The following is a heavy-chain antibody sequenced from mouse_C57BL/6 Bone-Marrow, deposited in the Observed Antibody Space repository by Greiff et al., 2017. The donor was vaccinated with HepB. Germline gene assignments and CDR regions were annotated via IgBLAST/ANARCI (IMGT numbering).Heavy chain of an antibody. Sequence: EVKLQQSGPELVKPGASVKISCKASGYTFTDYHMNWVKQSHGKSLEWIGDINPNNGGTSYNQKFKGKATLTVDKSSSTAYMELRSLTSEDSAVYYCARTLGYFDYWGQGTTLTVSS. J-gene: IGHJ2*01. CDR1: GYTFTDYH. CDR2: INPNNGGT. V-gene: IGHV1-26*01. CDR3: ARTLGYFDY. D-gene: IGHD4-1*01.